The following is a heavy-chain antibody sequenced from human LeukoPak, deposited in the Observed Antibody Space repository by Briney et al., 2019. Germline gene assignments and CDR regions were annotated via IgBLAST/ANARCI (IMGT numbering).Heavy chain of an antibody. Sequence: ASVKVSCKASGYTFTSYDFNWVRQATGQRPEWMGWTSPNSGDTGYAQKFQDRVTMTRNTSISTAYMELSSLRSDDTAVYYCARGPPNWGHDYWGPGTLVTVSS. CDR2: TSPNSGDT. CDR1: GYTFTSYD. D-gene: IGHD7-27*01. J-gene: IGHJ4*02. V-gene: IGHV1-8*01. CDR3: ARGPPNWGHDY.